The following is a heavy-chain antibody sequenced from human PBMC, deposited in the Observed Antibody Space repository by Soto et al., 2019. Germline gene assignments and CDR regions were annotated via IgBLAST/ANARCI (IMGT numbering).Heavy chain of an antibody. CDR3: ASGTNGAFFVY. D-gene: IGHD2-8*01. CDR2: ISSRASTI. CDR1: GFTFSNYY. J-gene: IGHJ4*02. V-gene: IGHV3-11*01. Sequence: QVQLVESGGGLVKPGGSLRLSCAASGFTFSNYYMSWIRQAPGKGLEWVSSISSRASTIFYADSVKGRFTISRDNVKNALYLQMTSLRAEDTAVYYCASGTNGAFFVYWGQGILVAVSS.